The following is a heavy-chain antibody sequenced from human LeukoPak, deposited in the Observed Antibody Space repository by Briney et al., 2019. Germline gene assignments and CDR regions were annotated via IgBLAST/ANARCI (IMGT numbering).Heavy chain of an antibody. CDR1: GYSFTTYW. V-gene: IGHV5-51*01. Sequence: GESLKISCKVSGYSFTTYWIGWVRQMPGKGLEWMGIIYPGDSDTRYSPSFQGQVTISADKSVSIAYLQWSSLKASDTAMYYCARSVVVAATDAFAIWGQGKMVTVSS. J-gene: IGHJ3*02. D-gene: IGHD2-15*01. CDR3: ARSVVVAATDAFAI. CDR2: IYPGDSDT.